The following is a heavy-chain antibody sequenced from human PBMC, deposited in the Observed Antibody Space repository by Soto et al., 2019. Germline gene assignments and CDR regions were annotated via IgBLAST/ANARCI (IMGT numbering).Heavy chain of an antibody. CDR1: GYTFPTYV. CDR2: INAGNGNT. J-gene: IGHJ3*01. Sequence: ASVKVSCKASGYTFPTYVMHWVRQAPGQRLEWMGWINAGNGNTKYSQKFQGRVTITRDTSASTAYMELSSLRSEDTAVYYCARANRVTTFRVTLTPGALDFWG. D-gene: IGHD3-3*01. CDR3: ARANRVTTFRVTLTPGALDF. V-gene: IGHV1-3*01.